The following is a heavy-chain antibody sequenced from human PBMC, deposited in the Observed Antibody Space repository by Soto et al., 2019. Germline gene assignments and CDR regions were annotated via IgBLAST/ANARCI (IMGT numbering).Heavy chain of an antibody. CDR1: GYRFNSYL. CDR2: INVDYGNT. D-gene: IGHD2-15*01. J-gene: IGHJ4*02. Sequence: QVHLVQSGAEVKKPGASVNISCKASGYRFNSYLIFWVRQAPGQRPEWMGWINVDYGNTKYSQNLQGRVTISSDASAATVYMELSGLTPEDTAVYYCARNRGTYSLDYWGQGTLVTVSS. CDR3: ARNRGTYSLDY. V-gene: IGHV1-3*01.